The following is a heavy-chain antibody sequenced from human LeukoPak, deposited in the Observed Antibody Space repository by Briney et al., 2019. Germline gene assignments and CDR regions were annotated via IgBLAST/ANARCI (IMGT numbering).Heavy chain of an antibody. J-gene: IGHJ6*03. CDR2: IYTSGST. CDR1: GGSISSGSYY. Sequence: SETLSLTCTVSGGSISSGSYYWSWIRQPAGKGLEWIGRIYTSGSTNYNPSLKSRVTISVDTSKNQFSLKLSSVTAADTAVYYCAKILTGHNYYYYYYMDVWGKGTTVTVSS. V-gene: IGHV4-61*02. CDR3: AKILTGHNYYYYYYMDV. D-gene: IGHD3-9*01.